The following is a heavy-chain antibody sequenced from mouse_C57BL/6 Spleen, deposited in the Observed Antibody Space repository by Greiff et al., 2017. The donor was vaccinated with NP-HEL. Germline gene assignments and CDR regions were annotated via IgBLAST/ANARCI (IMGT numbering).Heavy chain of an antibody. CDR3: ARQLGPDYYAMDY. CDR1: GYTFTNYW. CDR2: IYPGGGYT. D-gene: IGHD4-1*02. J-gene: IGHJ4*01. Sequence: VQLQQSGAELVRPGTSVKMSCKASGYTFTNYWIGWAKQRPGHGLEWIGDIYPGGGYTNYNEKFKGKATLTADKSSSTAYMQFSSLTSEDSAIYYCARQLGPDYYAMDYWGQGTSVTVSS. V-gene: IGHV1-63*01.